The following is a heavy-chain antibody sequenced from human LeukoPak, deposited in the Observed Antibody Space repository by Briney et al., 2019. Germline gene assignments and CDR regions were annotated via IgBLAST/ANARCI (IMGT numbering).Heavy chain of an antibody. CDR2: IYYSGST. Sequence: AETLSLTCTVSGGSVSSGSYYWSWIRQPPGKGLEWIGNIYYSGSTNYNPSLKSRVTISVDTSKNQFSLRLSSVTAADTAVYYCARQSYTAYYYYGMDVWGQGTTGTVSS. CDR1: GGSVSSGSYY. J-gene: IGHJ6*02. V-gene: IGHV4-61*01. CDR3: ARQSYTAYYYYGMDV. D-gene: IGHD3-10*01.